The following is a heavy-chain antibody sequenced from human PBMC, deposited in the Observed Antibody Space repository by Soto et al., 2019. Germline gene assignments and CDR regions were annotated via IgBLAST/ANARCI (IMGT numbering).Heavy chain of an antibody. CDR1: GFSLSGYA. CDR3: AKNRGSGNPFFYDMAV. J-gene: IGHJ6*02. Sequence: EVQLLESGGGLVQPGGSLRLSCAASGFSLSGYAMSWVRQAPGKGLEWVSSIRRSGGSTFYADSVEGRFTISRDYSKNTLYLQMDRLRVEDTAVYHCAKNRGSGNPFFYDMAVWGQGTTVTVSS. CDR2: IRRSGGST. V-gene: IGHV3-23*01. D-gene: IGHD3-10*01.